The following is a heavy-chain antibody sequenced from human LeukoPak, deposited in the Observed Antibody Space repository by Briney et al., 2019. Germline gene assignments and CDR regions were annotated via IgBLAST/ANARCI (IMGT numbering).Heavy chain of an antibody. Sequence: SQTLSLTCAISGDSVSSNSAAWNWIRQSPSRGLEWLGRTYYRSKWYNDYAVSVKSRITINPDTSKSQFSLQLNSVSPEDTAVYYCAKEGSSWYGYYFDYWGQGTLVTVSS. CDR3: AKEGSSWYGYYFDY. J-gene: IGHJ4*02. CDR1: GDSVSSNSAA. V-gene: IGHV6-1*01. D-gene: IGHD6-13*01. CDR2: TYYRSKWYN.